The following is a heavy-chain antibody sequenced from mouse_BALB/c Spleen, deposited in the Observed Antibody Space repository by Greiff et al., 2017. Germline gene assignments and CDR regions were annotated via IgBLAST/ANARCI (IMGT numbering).Heavy chain of an antibody. V-gene: IGHV3-8*02. J-gene: IGHJ2*01. CDR2: ISYSGST. CDR1: GVSITSGD. CDR3: AGWREGYYFDY. Sequence: EVQLQESGPSLVKPSQTLSLTCSVTGVSITSGDWNWIRKSPGKKLEYMGYISYSGSTYYNPSLKSRISITRDTSKNQYYLQMNSMTTEDTATYYCAGWREGYYFDYWGQGTPLTVSS.